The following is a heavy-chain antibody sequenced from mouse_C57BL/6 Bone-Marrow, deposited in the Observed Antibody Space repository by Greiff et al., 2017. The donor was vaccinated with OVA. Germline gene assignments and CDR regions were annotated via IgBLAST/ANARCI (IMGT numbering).Heavy chain of an antibody. J-gene: IGHJ1*03. CDR3: AISDEYDGDWYFEV. Sequence: QVQLQQSGAELARPGASVKLSCKASGYTFTSYGISWVKQSTGQGLEWIGEIYPRSGNTNYNEKFKGKATLTADKSYSTAYMELRSLTSEESAVVYCAISDEYDGDWYFEVWGTGTTVTVSS. V-gene: IGHV1-81*01. D-gene: IGHD2-4*01. CDR2: IYPRSGNT. CDR1: GYTFTSYG.